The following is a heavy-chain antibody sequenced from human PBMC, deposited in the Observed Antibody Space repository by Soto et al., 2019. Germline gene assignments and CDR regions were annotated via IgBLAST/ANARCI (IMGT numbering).Heavy chain of an antibody. D-gene: IGHD3-10*01. J-gene: IGHJ4*02. V-gene: IGHV4-59*08. Sequence: SETLSLTCTVSGGSISSYYWSWIRQPPGKGLEWIGYIYYSGSTNYNPSLKSRVTISVDTSKNQFSLKLSSVTAADTAVYYCARLSDLWFGELLPPYFDYWGQGTLVTVSS. CDR3: ARLSDLWFGELLPPYFDY. CDR1: GGSISSYY. CDR2: IYYSGST.